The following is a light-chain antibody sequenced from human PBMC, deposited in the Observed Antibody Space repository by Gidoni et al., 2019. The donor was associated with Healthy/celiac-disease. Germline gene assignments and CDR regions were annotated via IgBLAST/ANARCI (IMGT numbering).Light chain of an antibody. J-gene: IGKJ2*04. CDR2: GAS. Sequence: EIVMTQSPATLSVSPGERATLSCRASQSVSSNLAWYQQKPGQAPRLLIYGASTRATGIPARFSGRGSGTEFTLTISSLQSEDFAVYYCQQYNNWCSFGQGTKLEIK. CDR3: QQYNNWCS. CDR1: QSVSSN. V-gene: IGKV3-15*01.